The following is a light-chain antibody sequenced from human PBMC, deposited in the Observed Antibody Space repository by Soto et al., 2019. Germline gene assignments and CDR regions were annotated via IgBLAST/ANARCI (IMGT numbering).Light chain of an antibody. CDR3: QHYNSYSEA. CDR1: HNIERW. J-gene: IGKJ1*01. Sequence: QMTQSPSTLSASVGARVTITCRASHNIERWMAWYQQKPGKAPSLLIFDASTLHSGVPSRFRANGSGTDCTLTIGSLQPDDCATYYCQHYNSYSEAFGQGTMVDIK. V-gene: IGKV1-5*01. CDR2: DAS.